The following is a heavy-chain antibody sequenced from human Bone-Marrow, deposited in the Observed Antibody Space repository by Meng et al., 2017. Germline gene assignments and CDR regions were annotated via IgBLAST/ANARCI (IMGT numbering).Heavy chain of an antibody. CDR3: ARVVWGY. J-gene: IGHJ4*02. CDR2: ISYDGSNK. Sequence: GQLGGSGGGVVQPGRSLRLSCAASGFTFSSYAIHWVRQAPGKGLEWVAVISYDGSNKYYADSVKGRFTISRDNSKNTLYLQMNSLRAEDTAVYYCARVVWGYWGQGTLVTVSS. V-gene: IGHV3-30*01. D-gene: IGHD1-26*01. CDR1: GFTFSSYA.